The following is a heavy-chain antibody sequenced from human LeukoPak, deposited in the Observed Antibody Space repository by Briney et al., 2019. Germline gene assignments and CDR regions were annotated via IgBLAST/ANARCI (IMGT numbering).Heavy chain of an antibody. D-gene: IGHD1-7*01. V-gene: IGHV3-33*06. J-gene: IGHJ5*02. CDR1: GFTFSSYG. CDR3: AKGRQLLDP. CDR2: IWYDGSNK. Sequence: PGGSLRLSCAASGFTFSSYGMHWVRQAPGKGLEWVAVIWYDGSNKYYADSVKGRFIISRDNSKNAQYLQMNSLRPEDTAVYYCAKGRQLLDPWGQGTLVTVSS.